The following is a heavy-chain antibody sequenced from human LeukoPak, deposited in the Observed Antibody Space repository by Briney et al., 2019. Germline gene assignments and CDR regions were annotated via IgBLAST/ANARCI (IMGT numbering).Heavy chain of an antibody. CDR2: IYYSGST. D-gene: IGHD6-13*01. V-gene: IGHV4-59*08. CDR1: GGSISSYY. J-gene: IGHJ4*02. Sequence: SETLSLTCTVSGGSISSYYWSWVRQPPGKGLEWIGYIYYSGSTNYNPSLKSRVTISVDTSKNQFSLKLSSVTAADTAVYYCARHPYSSSWSIYFDYWGQGTLVTVSS. CDR3: ARHPYSSSWSIYFDY.